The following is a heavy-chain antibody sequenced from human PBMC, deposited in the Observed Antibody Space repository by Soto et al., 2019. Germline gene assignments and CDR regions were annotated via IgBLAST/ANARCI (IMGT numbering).Heavy chain of an antibody. CDR2: IYYSEST. Sequence: QVQLQESGPGLMKPSETLSLTCTVSGGSISSYYWSWIRQPPGKGLEWIGYIYYSESTNYNPSLKSRVTISVDTSKNQFSLKLSSVTAADTAVYYCARESYGDYGYYYYYYGMDVWGQGTTVTVSS. V-gene: IGHV4-59*01. CDR3: ARESYGDYGYYYYYYGMDV. CDR1: GGSISSYY. J-gene: IGHJ6*02. D-gene: IGHD4-17*01.